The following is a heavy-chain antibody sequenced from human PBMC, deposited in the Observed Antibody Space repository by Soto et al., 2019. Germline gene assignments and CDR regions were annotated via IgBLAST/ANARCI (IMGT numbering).Heavy chain of an antibody. V-gene: IGHV3-30-3*01. J-gene: IGHJ4*02. CDR2: ISYDGSNK. CDR3: ARAYEGDYFDY. Sequence: QVQLVESGGGVVQPGRSLRLSCAASGFTFSSYAMHWVRQAPGKGLEWVAVISYDGSNKYYADSVKGRFTISRDNSKNPLYLQMNSLRAEDTAVYYCARAYEGDYFDYWGQGTLVTVSS. D-gene: IGHD3-16*01. CDR1: GFTFSSYA.